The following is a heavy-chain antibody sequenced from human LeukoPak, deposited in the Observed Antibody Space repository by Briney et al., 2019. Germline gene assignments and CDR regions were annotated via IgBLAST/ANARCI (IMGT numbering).Heavy chain of an antibody. CDR1: GFTVSSNY. CDR3: AKGSLRGSMVRGVSYPLLGY. D-gene: IGHD3-10*01. J-gene: IGHJ4*02. CDR2: IYSGGST. V-gene: IGHV3-66*01. Sequence: GGSLRLSCAASGFTVSSNYMSWVRQAPGKGLEWVSVIYSGGSTYYADSVKGRFTISRDNSKNTLYLQMNSLRAEDTAVYYCAKGSLRGSMVRGVSYPLLGYWGQGTLVTVSS.